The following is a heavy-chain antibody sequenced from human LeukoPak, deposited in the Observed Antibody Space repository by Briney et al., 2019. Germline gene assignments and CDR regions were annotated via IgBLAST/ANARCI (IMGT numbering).Heavy chain of an antibody. Sequence: SETLSLTCAVSGGSISIGGYSWSWIRQPPGKGRKWIGYIYDSVGTYYNPSLKSRVTISVDRSKNQFSLKLSSVTAADTAVYYCAREYYYDSSGYPLGGAFDIWGQGTMVTVSS. CDR3: AREYYYDSSGYPLGGAFDI. V-gene: IGHV4-30-2*01. J-gene: IGHJ3*02. CDR2: IYDSVGT. D-gene: IGHD3-22*01. CDR1: GGSISIGGYS.